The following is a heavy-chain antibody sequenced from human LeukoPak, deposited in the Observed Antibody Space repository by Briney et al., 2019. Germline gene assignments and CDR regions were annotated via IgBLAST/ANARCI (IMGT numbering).Heavy chain of an antibody. V-gene: IGHV3-21*01. CDR2: ISSSSSI. D-gene: IGHD3-3*01. CDR1: GFTFSSYS. Sequence: GGSLRLSCAASGFTFSSYSMNWVRQAPGKGLEWVSSISSSSSIYYADLVKGRFTISRDNAKNSLYLQMNSLRAEGTAVYYCARMGYYDFWSGYYGGGDYWDQGTLVTVSS. J-gene: IGHJ4*02. CDR3: ARMGYYDFWSGYYGGGDY.